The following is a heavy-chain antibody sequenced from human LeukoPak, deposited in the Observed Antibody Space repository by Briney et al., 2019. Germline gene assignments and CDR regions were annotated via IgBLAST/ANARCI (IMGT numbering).Heavy chain of an antibody. J-gene: IGHJ4*02. CDR3: AREVRSMITFGGVIVSVYYFDY. D-gene: IGHD3-16*02. V-gene: IGHV1-2*02. Sequence: ASVTVSFTASGYTFTVYYLHWVRQAPGQGLEWMGCVNPNSGDTNYAQKFQGRVTMTRDTAISTAYMEVRRLRSDDTVVYYCAREVRSMITFGGVIVSVYYFDYWGQGTLVTVSS. CDR1: GYTFTVYY. CDR2: VNPNSGDT.